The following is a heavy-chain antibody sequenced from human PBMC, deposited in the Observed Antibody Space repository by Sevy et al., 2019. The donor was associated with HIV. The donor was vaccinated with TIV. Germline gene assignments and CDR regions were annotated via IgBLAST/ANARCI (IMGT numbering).Heavy chain of an antibody. V-gene: IGHV4-59*11. J-gene: IGHJ4*02. D-gene: IGHD3-22*01. Sequence: SETLSLTCTVSGASISSHYWSWIRQPPGTGLEWIGYIYYSGSTNYNPSLKSRVTMSVDTSKNQFSLKLRSVTAADTAMYYCARALRPYSFDTSTYFDYWGQSTLVTVSS. CDR2: IYYSGST. CDR1: GASISSHY. CDR3: ARALRPYSFDTSTYFDY.